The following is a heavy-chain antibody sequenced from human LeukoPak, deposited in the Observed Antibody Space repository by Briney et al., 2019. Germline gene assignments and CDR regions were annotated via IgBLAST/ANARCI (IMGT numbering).Heavy chain of an antibody. CDR3: ARTSSGWPHYYYYYMDV. D-gene: IGHD6-19*01. CDR2: INPNSGGT. CDR1: GYSFTSYW. V-gene: IGHV1-2*02. J-gene: IGHJ6*03. Sequence: GESLKISCKGSGYSFTSYWIGWVRQMPGKGLEWMGWINPNSGGTNYAQKFQGRVTMTRDTSISTAYMELSRLRSDDTAVYYCARTSSGWPHYYYYYMDVWGKGTTVTISS.